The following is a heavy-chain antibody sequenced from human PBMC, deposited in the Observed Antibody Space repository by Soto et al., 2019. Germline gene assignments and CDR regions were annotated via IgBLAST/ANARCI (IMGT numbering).Heavy chain of an antibody. CDR1: GFTFSHYA. Sequence: PGGSLRLSCAASGFTFSHYAMHWVRQAPGKGLEWVTVIAYDGGTKYYANSVKGRFTISRDNSKSILYLQMNSLRAEDTAIYFCARGYGSYYYGLDVWGQGTTVTVSS. CDR3: ARGYGSYYYGLDV. D-gene: IGHD3-10*01. CDR2: IAYDGGTK. V-gene: IGHV3-30-3*01. J-gene: IGHJ6*02.